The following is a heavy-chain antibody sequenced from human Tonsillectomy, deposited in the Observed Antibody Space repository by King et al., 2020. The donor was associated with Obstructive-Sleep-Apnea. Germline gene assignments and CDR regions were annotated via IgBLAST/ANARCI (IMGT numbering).Heavy chain of an antibody. CDR2: IRWNSGNI. J-gene: IGHJ4*02. D-gene: IGHD1-26*01. CDR1: GFNLDDYA. CDR3: AKDMGFDTGGGFDY. Sequence: VQLVESGGGLVQPGRSLRLSCAAPGFNLDDYAMHWVRQVPGKGLEWVSGIRWNSGNIGYAESVKGRFTITRDNAKNFLYLQMNSLRAEETALYYCAKDMGFDTGGGFDYWGQGALVTVFS. V-gene: IGHV3-9*01.